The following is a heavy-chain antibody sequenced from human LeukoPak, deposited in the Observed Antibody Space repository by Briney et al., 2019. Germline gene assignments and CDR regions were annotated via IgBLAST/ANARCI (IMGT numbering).Heavy chain of an antibody. J-gene: IGHJ4*02. Sequence: GGSLRLSCAASGFTFSDYYMSWIRQAPGQGLEWVSYINSSGSTIYYADSVKGRFTISRDNAKNSLYLQMNSLRAEDTAVYYCARDDVDFVTYYFDYWGQGTLVTVSS. V-gene: IGHV3-11*01. CDR2: INSSGSTI. CDR3: ARDDVDFVTYYFDY. CDR1: GFTFSDYY. D-gene: IGHD3-16*01.